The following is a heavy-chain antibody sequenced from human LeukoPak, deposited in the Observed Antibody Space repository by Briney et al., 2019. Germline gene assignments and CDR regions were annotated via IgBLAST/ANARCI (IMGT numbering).Heavy chain of an antibody. V-gene: IGHV4-34*01. J-gene: IGHJ5*02. D-gene: IGHD2-2*01. CDR3: ARAPNCSSTSCYVLNWFDP. Sequence: PSQTLSLTCAVYGGSFSGYYWSWIRQPPGKGLEWIGEINHSGSTNYNPSLKSRVTISVDTSKNQFSLKLSSVTAADTAVYYCARAPNCSSTSCYVLNWFDPWGQGTLVTVSS. CDR2: INHSGST. CDR1: GGSFSGYY.